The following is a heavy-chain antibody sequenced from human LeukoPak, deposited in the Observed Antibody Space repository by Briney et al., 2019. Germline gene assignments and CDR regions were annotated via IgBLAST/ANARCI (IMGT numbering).Heavy chain of an antibody. CDR2: ISTTGSSI. CDR3: ARVQRGIAVALDY. D-gene: IGHD6-19*01. V-gene: IGHV3-48*03. Sequence: QPGGSLRLSCAASGFTFSSYEMTWVRQAPGKGLEWVSYISTTGSSIYYADSVKGRFTISRDNVKNLLYLQMNSLRAEDTAVYYCARVQRGIAVALDYWGQGTLATVSS. J-gene: IGHJ4*02. CDR1: GFTFSSYE.